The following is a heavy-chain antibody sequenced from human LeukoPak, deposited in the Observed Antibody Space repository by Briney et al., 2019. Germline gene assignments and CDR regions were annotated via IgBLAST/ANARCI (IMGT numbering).Heavy chain of an antibody. CDR3: ARGSSPFWVSGSEYYYYYMDV. J-gene: IGHJ6*03. CDR2: IIPIFGTA. V-gene: IGHV1-69*05. CDR1: GGTFSSYA. D-gene: IGHD6-6*01. Sequence: ASVKVSCKASGGTFSSYAISWVRQAPGQGLEWMGGIIPIFGTANYAQKFQGRVTITTDESTSTAYMELSSLRSEDTAVYYCARGSSPFWVSGSEYYYYYMDVWGQGTLVTVSS.